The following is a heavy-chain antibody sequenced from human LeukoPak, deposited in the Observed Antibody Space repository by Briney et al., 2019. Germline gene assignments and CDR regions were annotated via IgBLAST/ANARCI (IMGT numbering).Heavy chain of an antibody. CDR1: GFSFNTYA. V-gene: IGHV3-30-3*01. D-gene: IGHD3-10*01. Sequence: PGRSLRLSCDASGFSFNTYAMHWVRQAPGKGLEWVAVISYDGSNKYYADSVKGRFTISRDNSKNTLYLQMNSLRAEDTAVYYCARETYYYGSGSYPALRSYYGNWFDPWGQGTLVTVSS. CDR2: ISYDGSNK. J-gene: IGHJ5*02. CDR3: ARETYYYGSGSYPALRSYYGNWFDP.